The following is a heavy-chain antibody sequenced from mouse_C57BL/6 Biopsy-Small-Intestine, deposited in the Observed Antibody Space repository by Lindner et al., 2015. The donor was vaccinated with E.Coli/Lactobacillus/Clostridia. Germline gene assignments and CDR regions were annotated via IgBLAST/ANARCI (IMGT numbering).Heavy chain of an antibody. Sequence: VQLQESGPELVKPGASVKLSCKASGYTFTSYGISWVKQRTGQGLEWIGEIYPRSGNTYYNEKFKGKATLTADKSSSTAYMQFSSLTSEDSAIYYCARGNYDAMDYWGQGTSVTVSS. V-gene: IGHV1-81*01. CDR3: ARGNYDAMDY. CDR1: GYTFTSYG. J-gene: IGHJ4*01. CDR2: IYPRSGNT.